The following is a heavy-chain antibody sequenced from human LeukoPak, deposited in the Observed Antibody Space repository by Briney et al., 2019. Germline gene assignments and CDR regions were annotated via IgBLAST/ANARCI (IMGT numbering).Heavy chain of an antibody. J-gene: IGHJ5*02. Sequence: KPSETLSLTCTVSGGSISSSSYYWSWIRQPPGKGLEWIGEINHSGSTNYNPSLKSRVTISVDTSKNQFSLKLSSVTAADTAVYYCARGPRASGFFVPQLVKSPLNWFDPWGQGTLVTVSS. V-gene: IGHV4-39*07. D-gene: IGHD6-13*01. CDR1: GGSISSSSYY. CDR3: ARGPRASGFFVPQLVKSPLNWFDP. CDR2: INHSGST.